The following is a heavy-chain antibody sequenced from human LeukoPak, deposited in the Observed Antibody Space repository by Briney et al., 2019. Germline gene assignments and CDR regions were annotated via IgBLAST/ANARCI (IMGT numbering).Heavy chain of an antibody. Sequence: GASVKVSCKASGYTFTSYYMHWVRQAPGQGLEWMGIINPSSGSTSYAQKFQGRVTMTRDMSTSTVYMELSSLRSEDTAVYYCARDDDSSGYYYTFDYWGQGTLVTVSS. J-gene: IGHJ4*02. V-gene: IGHV1-46*01. CDR2: INPSSGST. CDR3: ARDDDSSGYYYTFDY. D-gene: IGHD3-22*01. CDR1: GYTFTSYY.